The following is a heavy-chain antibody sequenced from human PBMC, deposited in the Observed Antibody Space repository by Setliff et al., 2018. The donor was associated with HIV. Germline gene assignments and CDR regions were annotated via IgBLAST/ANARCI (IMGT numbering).Heavy chain of an antibody. CDR1: GYMFTAYY. V-gene: IGHV1-2*06. Sequence: ASVKVSCKTSGYMFTAYYIHWVRQAPGQVLEWVGRISPDSGATNDAQKFQGRIAMTRDTSINTVYMELKRLRTDDTAVYYCTRDPGDYWGQGTLVTVS. CDR3: TRDPGDY. J-gene: IGHJ4*02. CDR2: ISPDSGAT.